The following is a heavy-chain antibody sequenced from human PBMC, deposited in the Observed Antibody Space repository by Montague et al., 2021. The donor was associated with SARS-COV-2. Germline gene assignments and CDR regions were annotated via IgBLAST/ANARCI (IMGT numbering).Heavy chain of an antibody. Sequence: SLRLSCAASGFTFGGYDMNWVRQAPGKGLEWVSAIGIGGATYYLGSVKGRFIISRENAKNSLYLQMNSLRVGDTAVYYCARGGEWSSSSLPDYWGQGTLVTVSS. D-gene: IGHD6-6*01. J-gene: IGHJ4*02. CDR2: IGIGGAT. V-gene: IGHV3-13*04. CDR3: ARGGEWSSSSLPDY. CDR1: GFTFGGYD.